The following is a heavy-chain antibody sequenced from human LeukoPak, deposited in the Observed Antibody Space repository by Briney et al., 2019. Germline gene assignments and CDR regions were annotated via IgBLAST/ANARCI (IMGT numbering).Heavy chain of an antibody. V-gene: IGHV4-31*03. D-gene: IGHD2-2*01. CDR3: ASRYCSSTSCSGYYYGMDV. CDR1: GGSISSGGYY. CDR2: IYYSGST. Sequence: SETLSLTCTVSGGSISSGGYYWSWIRQHPGKGLEWIGYIYYSGSTYYNPSLKSRVTISVDTSKNQFSLKLSSVTAADTAVYYRASRYCSSTSCSGYYYGMDVWGQGTTVTVSS. J-gene: IGHJ6*02.